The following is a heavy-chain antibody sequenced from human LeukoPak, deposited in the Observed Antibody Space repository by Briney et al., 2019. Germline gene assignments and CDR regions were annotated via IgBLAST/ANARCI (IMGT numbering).Heavy chain of an antibody. CDR3: ARDTPKYYYDSSGYTTFDY. V-gene: IGHV1-18*01. J-gene: IGHJ4*02. D-gene: IGHD3-22*01. CDR1: GYTFTSYG. Sequence: ASVKVSCKASGYTFTSYGISWVRQAPGQGLEWMGWISAYNGNTNYAQKLQGRVTMTTDTSMSTAYMELRSLRSDDTAVYYCARDTPKYYYDSSGYTTFDYWGQGTLVTVSS. CDR2: ISAYNGNT.